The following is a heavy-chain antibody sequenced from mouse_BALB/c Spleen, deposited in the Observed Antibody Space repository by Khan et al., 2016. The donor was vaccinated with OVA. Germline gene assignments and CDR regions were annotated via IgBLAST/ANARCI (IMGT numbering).Heavy chain of an antibody. D-gene: IGHD2-1*01. CDR3: ARSGNSYALDY. V-gene: IGHV9-3-1*01. CDR2: INTYTGKP. J-gene: IGHJ4*01. Sequence: QIQLVQSGPELKKPGETVRISCKASGYAFTNYGVNWVKQAPGKGLKCMGWINTYTGKPTYPDDFKGRFAFSLATSASTAYLQVNNLKNEDTATYFCARSGNSYALDYWGQGTSVTVSS. CDR1: GYAFTNYG.